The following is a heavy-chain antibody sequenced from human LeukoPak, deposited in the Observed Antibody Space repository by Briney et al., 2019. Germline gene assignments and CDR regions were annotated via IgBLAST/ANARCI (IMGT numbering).Heavy chain of an antibody. J-gene: IGHJ4*02. CDR3: ARGPVWRRLLLSVSRRGGYFDS. CDR2: NYHSGSN. CDR1: GYSISSGYY. Sequence: SETLSLTCTASGYSISSGYYWGWIRPPPGKGLEWIGSNYHSGSNDYNPSLKRRVTKSVDTTKNHFSLKLSSVTAADTAVYYCARGPVWRRLLLSVSRRGGYFDSWGQGTLVTVSS. D-gene: IGHD2-15*01. V-gene: IGHV4-38-2*02.